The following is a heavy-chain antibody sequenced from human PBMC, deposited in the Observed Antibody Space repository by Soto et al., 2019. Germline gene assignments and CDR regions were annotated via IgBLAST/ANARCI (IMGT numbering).Heavy chain of an antibody. CDR3: ARLIMVRGVIMVPYYYYGMDV. CDR2: IYSSGST. Sequence: SDTLSLSCTVSGGSISSSIYYWRWIRQPPGKGLEWIGNIYSSGSTYYNPSLKSRVTISVDTSKNQFSLKLSSVTAADTAVYYCARLIMVRGVIMVPYYYYGMDVWGQGTTVS. CDR1: GGSISSSIYY. J-gene: IGHJ6*02. D-gene: IGHD3-10*01. V-gene: IGHV4-39*01.